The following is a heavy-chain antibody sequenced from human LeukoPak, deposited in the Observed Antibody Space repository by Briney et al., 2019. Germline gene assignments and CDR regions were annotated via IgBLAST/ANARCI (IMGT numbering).Heavy chain of an antibody. CDR3: ATATQFYYDFWSGYYAGNDY. CDR1: GYTFTSYD. CDR2: MNPDSGNT. J-gene: IGHJ4*02. D-gene: IGHD3-3*01. V-gene: IGHV1-8*03. Sequence: ASVKASCKASGYTFTSYDINWVRQATGQGLEWMGWMNPDSGNTGYAQKFQGRVTITRNTSISTAYMELSSLRSEDTAVYYCATATQFYYDFWSGYYAGNDYWGQGTLVTVSS.